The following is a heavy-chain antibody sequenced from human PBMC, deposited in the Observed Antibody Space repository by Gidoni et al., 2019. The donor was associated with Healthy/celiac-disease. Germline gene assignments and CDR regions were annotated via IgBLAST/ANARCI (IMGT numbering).Heavy chain of an antibody. CDR1: GFTFSSYG. D-gene: IGHD3-9*01. Sequence: QVQLVESGGGVVQPGRSLRLSCAASGFTFSSYGMHWVRQAPGKGLEWVAVISYDGSNKYYADSVKGRFTISRDNSKNTLYLQMNSLRAEDTAVYYCAKGQYYDILTGLYEGIFDYWGQGTLVTVSS. CDR3: AKGQYYDILTGLYEGIFDY. CDR2: ISYDGSNK. V-gene: IGHV3-30*18. J-gene: IGHJ4*02.